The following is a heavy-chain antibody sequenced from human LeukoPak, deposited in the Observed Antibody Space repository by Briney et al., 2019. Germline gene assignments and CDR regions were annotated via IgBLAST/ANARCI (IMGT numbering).Heavy chain of an antibody. J-gene: IGHJ4*02. Sequence: GGSLRLSCAASGFTFSTYAMSWVRQAPGKGLEWVSGNSASGETTYYADSVKGRFTISRDNSRNTLHLQMNSLRVEDTAVYYCAKAPVGWLRPLDYWGQGTLVTVSS. D-gene: IGHD5-12*01. CDR2: NSASGETT. CDR1: GFTFSTYA. V-gene: IGHV3-23*01. CDR3: AKAPVGWLRPLDY.